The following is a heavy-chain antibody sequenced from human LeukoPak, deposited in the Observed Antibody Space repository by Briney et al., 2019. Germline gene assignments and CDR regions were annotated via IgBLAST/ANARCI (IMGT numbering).Heavy chain of an antibody. V-gene: IGHV1-2*02. D-gene: IGHD3-10*01. CDR3: ARDRYGSGSYYIGDY. Sequence: ASVKVSCKASGYTFTGYYMHWVRQAPGQGLEWMGWINSNSGGTNYAQKFQGRVTMTRDTSISTAYMELSRLRSDDTAVYYCARDRYGSGSYYIGDYWGQGTLVTVSS. CDR2: INSNSGGT. J-gene: IGHJ4*02. CDR1: GYTFTGYY.